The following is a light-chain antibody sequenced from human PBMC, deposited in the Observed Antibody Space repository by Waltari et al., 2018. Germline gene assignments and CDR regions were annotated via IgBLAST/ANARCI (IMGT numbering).Light chain of an antibody. V-gene: IGKV1-5*01. CDR3: QHYNSYSWT. Sequence: DIQMTQSPSTLSASVGDRVTITCRASQSISSWLAWYQQKPGKVPKLLVDDAYSLESGVPSRFSGSGSGTEFTLTISSLQPDDFATYYCQHYNSYSWTFGQGTKVEIK. J-gene: IGKJ1*01. CDR2: DAY. CDR1: QSISSW.